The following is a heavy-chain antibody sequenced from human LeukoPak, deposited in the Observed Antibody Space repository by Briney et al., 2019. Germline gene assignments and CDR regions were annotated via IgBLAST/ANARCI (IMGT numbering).Heavy chain of an antibody. CDR1: GFTFTTNA. J-gene: IGHJ4*02. CDR2: ISGRTGAT. V-gene: IGHV3-23*01. CDR3: AKCGNSGCHLIDY. Sequence: PGGSLRLSCAASGFTFTTNAMSWVRQAPGKGLEWVSAISGRTGATYYADSEKGRFTISRDNSESTLYLQMDSLRAEDTAVYYCAKCGNSGCHLIDYWGQGTLVTVSS. D-gene: IGHD6-19*01.